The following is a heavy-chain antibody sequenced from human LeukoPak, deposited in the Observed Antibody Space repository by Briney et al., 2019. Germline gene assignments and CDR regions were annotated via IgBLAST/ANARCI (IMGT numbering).Heavy chain of an antibody. V-gene: IGHV3-48*02. D-gene: IGHD6-19*01. CDR2: IGISSSTT. Sequence: GGSLRLTCAASGFTFSSYTANWVRQAPGKGLEWISYIGISSSTTYYADSVKGRFAISRDNAKNSVYLQMNSLRDEDTAVYYCARGIDSNGWYFDHWARKPLVTVSS. CDR3: ARGIDSNGWYFDH. J-gene: IGHJ5*02. CDR1: GFTFSSYT.